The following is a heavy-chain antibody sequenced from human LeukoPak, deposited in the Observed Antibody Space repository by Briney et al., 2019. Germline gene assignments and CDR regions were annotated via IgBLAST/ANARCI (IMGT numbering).Heavy chain of an antibody. V-gene: IGHV3-73*01. Sequence: GGSLKLSCAASGFTFSGPAMHWVRQASGKGLEWVGRIRSKANSYATAYAASVKGRFTISRDDSKNTAYLQMNSLKTEDTAVYYCTRLVRGVIINYFDYWGQGTLVTVSS. CDR2: IRSKANSYAT. CDR1: GFTFSGPA. J-gene: IGHJ4*02. D-gene: IGHD3-10*01. CDR3: TRLVRGVIINYFDY.